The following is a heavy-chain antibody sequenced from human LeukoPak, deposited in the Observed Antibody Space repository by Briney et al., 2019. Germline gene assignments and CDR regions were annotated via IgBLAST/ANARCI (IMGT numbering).Heavy chain of an antibody. D-gene: IGHD3-3*01. J-gene: IGHJ4*02. Sequence: GGSLRLSCAASGFTFSSYGMHWVRQAPGKGLEWVAVIWYDGSNKYYADSVKGRFTISRDNSKNTLYLQMNSLRAEDTAVYYCAKDPILRFLEWPEYYFDYWGQGTLVTVSS. CDR3: AKDPILRFLEWPEYYFDY. CDR2: IWYDGSNK. V-gene: IGHV3-33*06. CDR1: GFTFSSYG.